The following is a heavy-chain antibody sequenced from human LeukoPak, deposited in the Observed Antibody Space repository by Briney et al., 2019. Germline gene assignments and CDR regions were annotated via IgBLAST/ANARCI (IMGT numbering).Heavy chain of an antibody. CDR3: ARLLRYYDSSAYYFDY. CDR1: GGSISSYY. D-gene: IGHD3-22*01. V-gene: IGHV4-59*08. Sequence: SETLSLTCTVSGGSISSYYWSWIRQPPGKGLEWIGYIYYSGSTNHNPSLKSRVTISVDTSKNQFSLKLSSVTAADTAVYYCARLLRYYDSSAYYFDYWGQGTLVTVSS. J-gene: IGHJ4*02. CDR2: IYYSGST.